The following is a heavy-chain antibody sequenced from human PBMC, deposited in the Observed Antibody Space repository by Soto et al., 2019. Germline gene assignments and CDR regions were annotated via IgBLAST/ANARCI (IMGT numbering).Heavy chain of an antibody. V-gene: IGHV3-15*01. J-gene: IGHJ4*02. CDR3: TTDPTEPLTARLFGVAKKFDY. CDR1: GFTFSNAW. CDR2: IKSKTDGGTT. Sequence: GGSLRLSCAASGFTFSNAWMSWVRQAPGKGLEWVGRIKSKTDGGTTDYAAPVKGRFTISRDDSKNTLYLQMNSLKTEDTAVYYCTTDPTEPLTARLFGVAKKFDYWGQGTLVTVSS. D-gene: IGHD6-6*01.